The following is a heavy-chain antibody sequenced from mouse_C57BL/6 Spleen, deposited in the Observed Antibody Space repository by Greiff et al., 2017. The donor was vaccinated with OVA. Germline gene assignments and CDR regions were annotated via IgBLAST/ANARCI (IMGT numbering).Heavy chain of an antibody. CDR3: ARLYYSNYDAMDY. CDR2: IRNKANGYTT. J-gene: IGHJ4*01. D-gene: IGHD2-5*01. Sequence: EVQLVESGGGLVQPGGSLSLSCAASGFTFTDYYMSWVRQPPGKALEWLGFIRNKANGYTTEYSASVKGRFTISRDNSQSILYLQMNALRAEDSATYYCARLYYSNYDAMDYWGQGTSVTVSS. CDR1: GFTFTDYY. V-gene: IGHV7-3*01.